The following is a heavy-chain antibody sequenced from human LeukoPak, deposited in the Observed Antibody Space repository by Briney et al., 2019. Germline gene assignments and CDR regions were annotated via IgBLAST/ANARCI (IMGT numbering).Heavy chain of an antibody. CDR3: TTEAAGNYYDSSGLYYFDY. J-gene: IGHJ4*02. V-gene: IGHV3-15*01. Sequence: GGSLRLSCAASGFTFSNAWMSWVRQAPGKGLEWVGRIKSKTDGGTTDYAAPVKGRFTISRDDSKNTLYLQMNSLKTEDTAVYYCTTEAAGNYYDSSGLYYFDYWGQGTLVTVSS. D-gene: IGHD3-22*01. CDR1: GFTFSNAW. CDR2: IKSKTDGGTT.